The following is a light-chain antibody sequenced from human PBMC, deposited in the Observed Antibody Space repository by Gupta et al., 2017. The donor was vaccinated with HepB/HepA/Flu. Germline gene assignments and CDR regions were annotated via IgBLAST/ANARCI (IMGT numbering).Light chain of an antibody. V-gene: IGLV3-21*03. J-gene: IGLJ2*01. Sequence: SSVLTQAPSVSVAPGTTATISCGGNNIGNKAVHWYQQKPGQAPVLVVRDDSDRPSGIPDRFSGSNSGNTATLMIRRVEVEDEADYYCQAWDSSYDQPVLGGGTRLTVL. CDR1: NIGNKA. CDR2: DDS. CDR3: QAWDSSYDQPV.